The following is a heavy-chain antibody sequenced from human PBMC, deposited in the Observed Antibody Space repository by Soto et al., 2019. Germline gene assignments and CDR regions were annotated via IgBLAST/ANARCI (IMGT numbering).Heavy chain of an antibody. D-gene: IGHD1-1*01. CDR3: XRVSAGTTSYYYYGMDV. J-gene: IGHJ6*02. V-gene: IGHV3-7*01. CDR2: IKQDGSEK. CDR1: GFTFSSYW. Sequence: GGSLRLSCAASGFTFSSYWMSWVRQAPGKGLEWVANIKQDGSEKYYVDSVKGRFTISRDNAKNSLYLQMNSLRAEDTAVYYCXRVSAGTTSYYYYGMDVWGQGTTVTVSS.